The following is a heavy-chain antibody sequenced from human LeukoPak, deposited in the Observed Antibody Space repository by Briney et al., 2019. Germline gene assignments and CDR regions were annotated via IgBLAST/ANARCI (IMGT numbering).Heavy chain of an antibody. J-gene: IGHJ4*02. V-gene: IGHV3-23*01. D-gene: IGHD1-26*01. CDR2: ISGSGAST. Sequence: GSLRLSCLTSGFTLSTNVMSWVRQAPGKGLEWISGISGSGASTYYADSVKGRFTISRDDSRNTLYLQMNSLRGDDTAVYYCAKDVGKWESLHFFDYWGQGTLVTVSS. CDR1: GFTLSTNV. CDR3: AKDVGKWESLHFFDY.